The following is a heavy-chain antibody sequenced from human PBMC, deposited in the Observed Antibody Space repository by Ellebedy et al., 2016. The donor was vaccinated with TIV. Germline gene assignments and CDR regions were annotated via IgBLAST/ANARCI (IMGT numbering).Heavy chain of an antibody. V-gene: IGHV3-7*01. CDR2: INDDGSEE. CDR1: GFSLSRYW. Sequence: GGSLRLSCAASGFSLSRYWMSWVRQAPGKGLEWVANINDDGSEEDYVDSVKGRFTIVRYYAKNSLYLQMNSMRVEDTAVYYCARDSSWGQGTLVTVSS. CDR3: ARDSS. J-gene: IGHJ5*02.